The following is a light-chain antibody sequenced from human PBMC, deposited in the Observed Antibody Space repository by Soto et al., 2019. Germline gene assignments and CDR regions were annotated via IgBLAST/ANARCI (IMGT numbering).Light chain of an antibody. J-gene: IGLJ3*02. V-gene: IGLV2-8*01. CDR1: SSDVGAFNS. Sequence: QSVLTQPPSASGSPGQSVTVSCTGTSSDVGAFNSVSWYRQYPGKAPKLMIYEVNKRPSGVPDRFSGSKSGNTASLTVSGLQAEDEADYYCSSYAGSSRWVFGGGTKLTVL. CDR2: EVN. CDR3: SSYAGSSRWV.